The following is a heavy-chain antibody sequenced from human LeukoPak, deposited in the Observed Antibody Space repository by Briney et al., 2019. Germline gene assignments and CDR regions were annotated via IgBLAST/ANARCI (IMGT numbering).Heavy chain of an antibody. CDR2: INHSGST. Sequence: SETLSLTCAVYGGSFSGYYWSWIRQPPGKGLEWIGEINHSGSTNYNPSLKSRVTISVDTSKNQFSLKLSSVTAADTAAYYCASVGAVPAAIPGYWGQGTLVTVSS. D-gene: IGHD2-2*01. V-gene: IGHV4-34*01. J-gene: IGHJ4*02. CDR1: GGSFSGYY. CDR3: ASVGAVPAAIPGY.